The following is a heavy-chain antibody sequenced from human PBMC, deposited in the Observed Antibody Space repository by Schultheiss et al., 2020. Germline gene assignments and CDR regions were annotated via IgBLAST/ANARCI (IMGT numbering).Heavy chain of an antibody. CDR2: IYYSGST. V-gene: IGHV4-30-4*07. CDR3: ARTAYKAFDY. J-gene: IGHJ4*02. D-gene: IGHD1-14*01. CDR1: GGSISSGGYS. Sequence: SETLSLTCAVSGGSISSGGYSWSWIRQPPGKGLEWIGYIYYSGSTYYNPSLKSRVTISVDTSKNQFSLKLSSVTAADTAVYYCARTAYKAFDYWGQGTLVTVS.